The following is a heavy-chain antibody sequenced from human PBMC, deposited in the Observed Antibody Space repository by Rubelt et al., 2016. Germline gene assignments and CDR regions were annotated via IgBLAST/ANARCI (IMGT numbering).Heavy chain of an antibody. CDR1: GFSLSTSGVG. CDR3: ARGVWSGYYRDGAFDP. Sequence: QITLKESGPTLVKPTQTLTLTCTFSGFSLSTSGVGVGWIRQPPGEALEWLALIYWDDAKRYSPSLKSRLHISKDTSKNQVVLTMTNKDPVDTATYYCARGVWSGYYRDGAFDPWGQGTLVTVSS. J-gene: IGHJ5*02. D-gene: IGHD3-3*01. V-gene: IGHV2-5*02. CDR2: IYWDDAK.